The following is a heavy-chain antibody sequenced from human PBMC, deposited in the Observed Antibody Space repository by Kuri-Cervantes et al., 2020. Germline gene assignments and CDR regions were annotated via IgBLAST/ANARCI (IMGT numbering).Heavy chain of an antibody. CDR1: GYTFTSYD. CDR3: ARVMAGTFYYYYYGMDV. CDR2: MNPNSGNT. Sequence: ASVTVSCRASGYTFTSYDINWVRQATGQGLEWMGWMNPNSGNTGYAQKFQGRVTMTRNTSISTAYMELSSLRSEDTAVYYCARVMAGTFYYYYYGMDVWGQGTTVTVSS. D-gene: IGHD6-19*01. J-gene: IGHJ6*02. V-gene: IGHV1-8*01.